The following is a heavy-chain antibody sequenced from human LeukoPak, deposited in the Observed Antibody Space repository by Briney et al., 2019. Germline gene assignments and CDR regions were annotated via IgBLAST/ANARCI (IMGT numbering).Heavy chain of an antibody. CDR2: ISGSGGST. CDR1: GFTFSSYA. Sequence: PGGSLRLSCAASGFTFSSYAMSWVRQAPGKGLEWVSAISGSGGSTYYADSVKGRFTISRDNSKNTLYLQMNSLRAEDTAVYYCARAGGYGDTRGDYWGQGTLVTVSS. CDR3: ARAGGYGDTRGDY. D-gene: IGHD4-17*01. V-gene: IGHV3-23*01. J-gene: IGHJ4*02.